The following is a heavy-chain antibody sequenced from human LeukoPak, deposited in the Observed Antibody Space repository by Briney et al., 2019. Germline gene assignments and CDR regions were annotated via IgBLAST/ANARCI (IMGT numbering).Heavy chain of an antibody. J-gene: IGHJ6*02. CDR3: ARDYYDFWSGYYPHYYHGMDV. CDR2: IWYDGSNK. CDR1: GFTFSSYG. D-gene: IGHD3-3*01. Sequence: PGGSLRLSCAASGFTFSSYGMHWVRQAPGKGLEWVAVIWYDGSNKYYADSVKGRFTISRDNSKNTLYLQMNSLRAEDTAVYYCARDYYDFWSGYYPHYYHGMDVWGQGTTVTVSS. V-gene: IGHV3-33*01.